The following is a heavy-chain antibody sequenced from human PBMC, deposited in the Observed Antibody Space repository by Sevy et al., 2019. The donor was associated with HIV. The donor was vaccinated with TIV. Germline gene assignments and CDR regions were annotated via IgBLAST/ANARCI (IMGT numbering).Heavy chain of an antibody. CDR1: GYTFTGYY. V-gene: IGHV1-2*06. J-gene: IGHJ1*01. CDR3: ASDRPPYYYDSSGYYVQH. D-gene: IGHD3-22*01. CDR2: INPNSGGT. Sequence: ASVKVSCKASGYTFTGYYMHWVRQAPGQGLEWMGRINPNSGGTNYAQKFQGRVTMTRDTSISTAYMELSRLRSDDTAVYYCASDRPPYYYDSSGYYVQHWGQGTLVTVSS.